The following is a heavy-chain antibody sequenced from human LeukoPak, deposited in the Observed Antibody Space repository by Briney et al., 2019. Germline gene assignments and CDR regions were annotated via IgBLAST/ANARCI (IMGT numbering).Heavy chain of an antibody. D-gene: IGHD2-2*02. CDR3: ARGSSPGLRYCSSTSCYRVDY. CDR1: GYTFTGYY. CDR2: INPNSGGT. V-gene: IGHV1-2*02. J-gene: IGHJ4*02. Sequence: ASVKVSCKASGYTFTGYYMHWVRQAPGQGLEWMGWINPNSGGTNYAQKFQGRVTMTRDTSISTAYMELSRLRSDDTAVYYCARGSSPGLRYCSSTSCYRVDYWGQGTLVTVSS.